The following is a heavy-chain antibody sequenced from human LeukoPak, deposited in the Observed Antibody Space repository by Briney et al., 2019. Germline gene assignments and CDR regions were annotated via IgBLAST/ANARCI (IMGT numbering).Heavy chain of an antibody. CDR2: IYYSGST. CDR1: GGSISSYY. CDR3: ARTPPYYDFWSGYYAATWFDP. J-gene: IGHJ5*02. Sequence: SETLSLTCTVSGGSISSYYWSWIRQPPGKGLEWIGYIYYSGSTNYNPSLKSRVTISVDTSKNQFSLKLSSVTAADTAVYYCARTPPYYDFWSGYYAATWFDPWGQGTLVTVSP. D-gene: IGHD3-3*01. V-gene: IGHV4-59*01.